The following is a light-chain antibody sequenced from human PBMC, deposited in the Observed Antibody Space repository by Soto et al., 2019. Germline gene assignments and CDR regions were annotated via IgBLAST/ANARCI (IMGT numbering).Light chain of an antibody. J-gene: IGKJ4*01. CDR1: QSLSSSQ. CDR2: DAS. V-gene: IGKV3-20*01. CDR3: QQFSSYPLT. Sequence: EIVLAQSPGALSLSRGERAARCCRASQSLSSSQLAWYQQKPGQAPRLLIYDASSRATGIPDRFSGGGSGTDFTLTISRLEPEDFAVYYCQQFSSYPLTFGGGTKVDI.